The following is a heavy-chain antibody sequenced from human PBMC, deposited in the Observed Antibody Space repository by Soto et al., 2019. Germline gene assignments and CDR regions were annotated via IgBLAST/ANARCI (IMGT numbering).Heavy chain of an antibody. J-gene: IGHJ4*02. CDR1: GFTFSSYA. V-gene: IGHV3-23*01. CDR3: AKDHPRIVATPLDY. D-gene: IGHD5-12*01. CDR2: ISGSGGST. Sequence: GSLRLSCAASGFTFSSYAMSWVRQAPGKGLEWVSAISGSGGSTYYADSVEGRFTISRDNSKNTLYLQMNSLRAEDTAVYYCAKDHPRIVATPLDYWGQGTLVTVSS.